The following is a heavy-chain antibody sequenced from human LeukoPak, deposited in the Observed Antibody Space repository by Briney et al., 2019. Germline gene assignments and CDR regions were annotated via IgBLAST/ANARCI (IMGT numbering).Heavy chain of an antibody. V-gene: IGHV3-23*01. CDR2: ISGNGGST. D-gene: IGHD3-3*01. CDR3: AKANSITIFGVISPVDY. J-gene: IGHJ4*02. CDR1: GFTFSSYA. Sequence: GGSLRLSCAASGFTFSSYAMSWVRQAPGEGLEWVSAISGNGGSTYYADSVKGRFAISRDNSKNTLYLQMNSLRAEDTAVYYCAKANSITIFGVISPVDYWGQGTLVTVSS.